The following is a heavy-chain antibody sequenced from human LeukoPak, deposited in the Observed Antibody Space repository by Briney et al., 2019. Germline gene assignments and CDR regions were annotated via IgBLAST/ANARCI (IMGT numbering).Heavy chain of an antibody. J-gene: IGHJ4*02. V-gene: IGHV1-2*02. Sequence: GASVKVSCKASGYTFTGYYMHWVRQAPGQGLEWMGWINPNSGGTNYAQKFQGRVTMTRDTSISTAYMELSRLRSDDTAVYYCARDRRITIFGVVIRGGDYWGQGTLVTVSS. CDR2: INPNSGGT. CDR3: ARDRRITIFGVVIRGGDY. CDR1: GYTFTGYY. D-gene: IGHD3-3*01.